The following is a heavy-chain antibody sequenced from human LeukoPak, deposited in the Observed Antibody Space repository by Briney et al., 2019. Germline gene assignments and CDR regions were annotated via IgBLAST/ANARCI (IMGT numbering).Heavy chain of an antibody. Sequence: GGSLRLSCAASGFTFSRYTMHWARQAPGKGLEYVSGIRSKGGSTYYASSVKGRFTISRDNSKNTLYLQMGSLRDEDMAVYYCAREDYGTGKFDYWGQGTLVIVSS. D-gene: IGHD4-17*01. V-gene: IGHV3-64*01. CDR2: IRSKGGST. J-gene: IGHJ4*02. CDR3: AREDYGTGKFDY. CDR1: GFTFSRYT.